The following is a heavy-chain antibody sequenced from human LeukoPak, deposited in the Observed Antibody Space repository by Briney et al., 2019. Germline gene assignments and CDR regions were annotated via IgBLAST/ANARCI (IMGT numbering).Heavy chain of an antibody. CDR3: ATRPGYYDISGYYYVY. CDR1: GFTFSNYA. V-gene: IGHV3-30-3*01. D-gene: IGHD3-22*01. Sequence: PGGSLRLSCAASGFTFSNYAMHWVRQAPGNGLEWVAVISYDGSTKFYADSVKGRFTISRDNSKNTLYLQMNSLRAEDTAVYYCATRPGYYDISGYYYVYWGQGTLVTVSS. CDR2: ISYDGSTK. J-gene: IGHJ4*02.